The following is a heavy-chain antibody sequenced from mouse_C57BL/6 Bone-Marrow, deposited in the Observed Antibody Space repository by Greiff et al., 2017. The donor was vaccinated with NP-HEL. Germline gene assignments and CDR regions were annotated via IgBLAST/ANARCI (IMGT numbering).Heavy chain of an antibody. CDR1: GYTFTDYY. CDR2: INPNNGGT. J-gene: IGHJ3*01. V-gene: IGHV1-26*01. CDR3: ASLY. Sequence: EVQLQQSGPELVKPGASVKISCKASGYTFTDYYMNWVKQSHGKSLEWIGDINPNNGGTSYNQKFKDKATLTVDKSSSTAYMELRSLTSEDSAVYYCASLYWGQGTLVTVSA.